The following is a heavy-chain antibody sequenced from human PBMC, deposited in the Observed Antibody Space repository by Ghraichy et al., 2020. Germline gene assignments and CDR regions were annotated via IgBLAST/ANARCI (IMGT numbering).Heavy chain of an antibody. Sequence: GGSLRLSCTASGFTFSDAWITWVRQAPGKGLECVGRIKSKTSGGTADYAAPVKDRFAISRDDSKNTLYLQLNSLKVEDTAVYYCTTTFSSGWYVYWGQGTLVSVSS. D-gene: IGHD6-19*01. CDR1: GFTFSDAW. CDR3: TTTFSSGWYVY. J-gene: IGHJ4*02. V-gene: IGHV3-15*01. CDR2: IKSKTSGGTA.